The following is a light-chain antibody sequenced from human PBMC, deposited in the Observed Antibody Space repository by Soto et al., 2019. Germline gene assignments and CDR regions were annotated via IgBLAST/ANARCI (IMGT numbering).Light chain of an antibody. J-gene: IGKJ5*01. CDR1: QSVSSN. Sequence: EIVMTQSPATLSVSPGERATLSCRASQSVSSNLAWHQQKPGQAPRLLIYGASTRATGIPARFSGSGSGTDFTLTISSLQSKDFAVYYCQQYNSWRSISFGQGTRLEIK. CDR2: GAS. V-gene: IGKV3-15*01. CDR3: QQYNSWRSIS.